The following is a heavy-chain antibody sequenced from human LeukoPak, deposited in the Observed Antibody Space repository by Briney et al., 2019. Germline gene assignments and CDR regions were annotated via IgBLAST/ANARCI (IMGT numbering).Heavy chain of an antibody. J-gene: IGHJ4*02. V-gene: IGHV4-34*01. CDR2: INHSGST. Sequence: SETLSLTCAVYGGSFSGYYWSWIRQPPGKGLEWIGEINHSGSTNYNPSLKSRVTISVDTSKNQFSLKLSSVTAADTAVYYCARVGNWNYFDYWGQGTLVTVSS. CDR1: GGSFSGYY. CDR3: ARVGNWNYFDY. D-gene: IGHD1-20*01.